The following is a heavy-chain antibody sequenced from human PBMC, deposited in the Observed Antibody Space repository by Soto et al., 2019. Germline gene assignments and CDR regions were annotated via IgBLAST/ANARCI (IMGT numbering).Heavy chain of an antibody. V-gene: IGHV3-21*01. CDR1: GFIFSTYT. CDR2: ISSGSSYI. CDR3: ARDILSGGAYPDS. Sequence: GGSLRLSCAASGFIFSTYTMNWVRQAPGKGLEWISSISSGSSYIYYAGSVKGRFTISRDNAKNSLFLQMNSLRADDTAVYYCARDILSGGAYPDSWGQGTKVTVSS. D-gene: IGHD3-10*01. J-gene: IGHJ5*01.